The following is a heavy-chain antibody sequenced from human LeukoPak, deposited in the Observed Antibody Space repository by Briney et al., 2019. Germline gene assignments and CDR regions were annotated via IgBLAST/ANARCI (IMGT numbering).Heavy chain of an antibody. CDR1: GFTFSSYG. Sequence: PGGSLRLSCAASGFTFSSYGMHWVRQAPGKGLEWVAFIRYDGSNKYYADSVKGRFTISRDNSKNTLYLQMNSLRAEDTAVYYCAVTMLRGGPTYYYYYGMDVWGQGTTVTVSS. V-gene: IGHV3-30*02. D-gene: IGHD3-10*01. CDR3: AVTMLRGGPTYYYYYGMDV. CDR2: IRYDGSNK. J-gene: IGHJ6*02.